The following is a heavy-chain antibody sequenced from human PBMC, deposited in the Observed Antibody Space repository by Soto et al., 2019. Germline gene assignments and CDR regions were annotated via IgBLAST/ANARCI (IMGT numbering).Heavy chain of an antibody. CDR1: GFTFGDFA. V-gene: IGHV3-49*04. CDR3: ARGTDGFEY. Sequence: GGSLRLSCIGSGFTFGDFAVSWVRQAPGKGLEWVGFMRSEDYGGTTEYAASVKGRFTISGDDYKNTGFLHMNSLKTEDTGVYYCARGTDGFEYWGRGILVTVSS. CDR2: MRSEDYGGTT. D-gene: IGHD1-1*01. J-gene: IGHJ4*02.